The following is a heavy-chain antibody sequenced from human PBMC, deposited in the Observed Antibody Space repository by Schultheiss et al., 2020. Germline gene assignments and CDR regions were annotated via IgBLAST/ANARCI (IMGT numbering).Heavy chain of an antibody. V-gene: IGHV4-59*08. CDR3: GRLIVGAAFDY. CDR1: GGSISSYY. J-gene: IGHJ4*02. D-gene: IGHD1-26*01. CDR2: IYYSGST. Sequence: SETLSLTCTVSGGSISSYYWSWIRQPPGKGLEWIGYIYYSGSTNYNPSLKSRVAISIDTSNNQFSLKLTSVTAADTAVYYCGRLIVGAAFDYWGQGTLVTVSS.